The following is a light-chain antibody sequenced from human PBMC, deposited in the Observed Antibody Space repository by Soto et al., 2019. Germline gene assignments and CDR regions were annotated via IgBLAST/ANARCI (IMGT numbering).Light chain of an antibody. CDR1: SSNIGSNA. CDR3: AAWGDSLNTWV. Sequence: QAVVTQPPSASGTPGQRVTISCSGSSSNIGSNAVSWYQHFPGTAPKVLIYSDDQRPSGVPDRFSGSKSGTSASLAISGLRAGDEADYFCAAWGDSLNTWVFGGGTKLTVL. V-gene: IGLV1-44*01. J-gene: IGLJ3*02. CDR2: SDD.